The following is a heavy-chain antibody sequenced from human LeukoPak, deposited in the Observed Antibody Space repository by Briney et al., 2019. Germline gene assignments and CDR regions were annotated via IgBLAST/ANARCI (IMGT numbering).Heavy chain of an antibody. Sequence: GRSLRLPCAASGFTFSSYAMHWVRQAPGKGLEWVAVISYDGSNKYYADSVKGRFTISRDNSKNTLYLQMNSLRAEDTAVYYCARGSDYYDSSGYPDAFDIWGQGTMVTVSS. V-gene: IGHV3-30*04. J-gene: IGHJ3*02. D-gene: IGHD3-22*01. CDR2: ISYDGSNK. CDR1: GFTFSSYA. CDR3: ARGSDYYDSSGYPDAFDI.